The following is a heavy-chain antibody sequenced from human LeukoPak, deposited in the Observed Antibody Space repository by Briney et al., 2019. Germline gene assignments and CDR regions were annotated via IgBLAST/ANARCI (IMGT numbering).Heavy chain of an antibody. CDR2: IDPGDSDT. V-gene: IGHV5-51*01. CDR3: ARGTAASEQALEYFQH. Sequence: GESLKISCKGSGYSFTSYWIGWVRQMPGKGLEWMGIIDPGDSDTRYSPSFQGQVTISADKSISTAYLQWSSLKASDTATYYCARGTAASEQALEYFQHWGQGTLVTVSS. J-gene: IGHJ1*01. D-gene: IGHD6-13*01. CDR1: GYSFTSYW.